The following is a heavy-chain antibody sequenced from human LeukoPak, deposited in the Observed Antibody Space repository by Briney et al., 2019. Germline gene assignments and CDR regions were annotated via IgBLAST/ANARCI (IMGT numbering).Heavy chain of an antibody. CDR3: ARRLLWFGDPRGWFGP. D-gene: IGHD3-10*01. CDR1: GGSISSSSYY. CDR2: IYYSGST. J-gene: IGHJ5*02. V-gene: IGHV4-39*01. Sequence: SETLSLTCTVSGGSISSSSYYWGWIRQPPGKGLEWIGSIYYSGSTYYNPSLKSRVTISVDTSKNQFSLKLSSGTAADTAVYYCARRLLWFGDPRGWFGPWGQGTLVTVSS.